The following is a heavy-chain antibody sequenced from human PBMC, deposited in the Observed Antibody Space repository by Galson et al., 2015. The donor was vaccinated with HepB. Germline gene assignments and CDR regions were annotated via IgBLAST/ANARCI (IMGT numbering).Heavy chain of an antibody. D-gene: IGHD2-2*01. Sequence: SLRLSCAASGFTFDDYAMHWVRQASGKGLEWVGRIRSKASSHATAYAASLKGRFTISRDDSKNTAYLHMNSLKTEDTAVYYCTRLGDLSGYSSSWGQGTLVTVSS. CDR3: TRLGDLSGYSSS. V-gene: IGHV3-73*01. CDR2: IRSKASSHAT. CDR1: GFTFDDYA. J-gene: IGHJ4*02.